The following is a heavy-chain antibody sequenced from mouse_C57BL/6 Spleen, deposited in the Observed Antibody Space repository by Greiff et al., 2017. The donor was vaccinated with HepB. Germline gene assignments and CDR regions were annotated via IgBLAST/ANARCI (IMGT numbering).Heavy chain of an antibody. D-gene: IGHD2-4*01. CDR2: IYPGSGST. V-gene: IGHV1-55*01. CDR3: ARTGGYDYGAWFAY. CDR1: GYTFTSYW. Sequence: QVQLQQPGAELVKPGASVKMSCKASGYTFTSYWLTWVKQRPGQGLEWIGDIYPGSGSTNYNEKFKSKATLTVDTSSSTAYMQRSSLTSEDSAVYYCARTGGYDYGAWFAYWGQGTLVTVSA. J-gene: IGHJ3*01.